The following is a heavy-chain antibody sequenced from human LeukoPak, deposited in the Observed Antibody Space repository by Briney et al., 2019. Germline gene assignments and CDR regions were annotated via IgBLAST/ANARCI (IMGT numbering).Heavy chain of an antibody. J-gene: IGHJ3*02. CDR3: ARSIVVVTAIRDAFDI. V-gene: IGHV1-46*01. D-gene: IGHD2-21*02. Sequence: ASVKVSCKASGYTFTSYYMHWVRQAPGQGHEWMGIINPSGGSTSYAQKFQGRVTMTRDTSTSTVYMELSSLRSEDTAVYYCARSIVVVTAIRDAFDIWGQGTMVTVSS. CDR1: GYTFTSYY. CDR2: INPSGGST.